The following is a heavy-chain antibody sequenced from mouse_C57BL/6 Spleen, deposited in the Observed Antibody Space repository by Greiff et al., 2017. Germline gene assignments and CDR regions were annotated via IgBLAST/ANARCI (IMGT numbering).Heavy chain of an antibody. CDR3: AISGRNYLAWFAY. D-gene: IGHD5-5*01. CDR1: GYTFTSYW. Sequence: QVQLQQPGTELVKPGASVKLSCKASGYTFTSYWMHWVKQRPGQGLEWIGNINPSNGGTSYNEKFKSKATLTVDKSSSTAYMQLSSLTSEDSAVYYCAISGRNYLAWFAYWGQGTLVTVSA. V-gene: IGHV1-53*01. J-gene: IGHJ3*01. CDR2: INPSNGGT.